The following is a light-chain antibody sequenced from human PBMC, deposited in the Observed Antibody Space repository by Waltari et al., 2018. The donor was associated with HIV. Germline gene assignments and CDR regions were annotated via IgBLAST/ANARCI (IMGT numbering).Light chain of an antibody. CDR1: NIGSKN. Sequence: SYELTQPLSVSVALGQTARITWGGNNIGSKNVHWYHQKPGQAPVLVIYRDCNRPSGIPERFSGSNSGNTATLTISRAQAGDEADYYCQVWDRSTAVFGGGTKLTVL. CDR2: RDC. V-gene: IGLV3-9*01. CDR3: QVWDRSTAV. J-gene: IGLJ3*02.